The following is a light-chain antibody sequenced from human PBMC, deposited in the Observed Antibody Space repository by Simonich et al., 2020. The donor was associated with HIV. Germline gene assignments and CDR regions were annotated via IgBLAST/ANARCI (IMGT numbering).Light chain of an antibody. Sequence: QSALTQPASVSGSPGPSITISCTGTSSAVGGYNYISWYQQHPGQAPKLMIYDVSNRPSGVSNRFSGSKSGNTASLTISGLQAEDEADYYCNSFTSTITFMVFGGGTKLTVL. CDR3: NSFTSTITFMV. V-gene: IGLV2-14*03. CDR2: DVS. CDR1: SSAVGGYNY. J-gene: IGLJ2*01.